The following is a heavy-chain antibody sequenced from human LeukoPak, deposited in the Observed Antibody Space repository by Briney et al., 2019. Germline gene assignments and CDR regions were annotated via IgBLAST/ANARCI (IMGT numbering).Heavy chain of an antibody. Sequence: GGSLRLYCAASGFTFSSYEMNWVRQAPGKGLEWVSYISSSGSTIYYADSVKGRFTISRDNAKNSLYLQMNSLRAEDTAVYYCASSMIVVVIYAFDIWGQGTMVTVSS. CDR1: GFTFSSYE. J-gene: IGHJ3*02. V-gene: IGHV3-48*03. D-gene: IGHD3-22*01. CDR3: ASSMIVVVIYAFDI. CDR2: ISSSGSTI.